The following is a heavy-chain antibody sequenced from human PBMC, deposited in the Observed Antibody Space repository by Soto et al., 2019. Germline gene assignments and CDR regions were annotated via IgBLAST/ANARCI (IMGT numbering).Heavy chain of an antibody. V-gene: IGHV3-23*01. J-gene: IGHJ4*02. CDR2: ISVDAVTT. Sequence: GGSLRLSCVASGRTFSGYPMSWVRQAPGKGLQWVSSISVDAVTTYYADSVKGRFTISRDNSKNTLYLQMNSLRAEDTAVYYCAKDGIRGIHFDNWGQGTLVTVSS. CDR3: AKDGIRGIHFDN. CDR1: GRTFSGYP.